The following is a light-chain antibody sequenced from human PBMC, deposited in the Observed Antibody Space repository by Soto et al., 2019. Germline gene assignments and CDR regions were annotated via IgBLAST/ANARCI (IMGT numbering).Light chain of an antibody. CDR1: QSVGNN. V-gene: IGKV3-11*01. CDR2: EAS. J-gene: IGKJ1*01. Sequence: EIVLTQSPATLSLSPGERATLSCRASQSVGNNLAWYQQKPGQAPGLLIYEASTRATGIPARFSGSGSGTDFTLTISRLEPEDFAVYYCQQYGRTFGQGTKV. CDR3: QQYGRT.